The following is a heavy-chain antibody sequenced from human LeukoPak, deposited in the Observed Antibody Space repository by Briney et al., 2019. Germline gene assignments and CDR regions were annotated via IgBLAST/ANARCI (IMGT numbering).Heavy chain of an antibody. J-gene: IGHJ4*02. CDR2: ISSSSSYI. V-gene: IGHV3-21*01. CDR3: ARDPSFYYYFDY. D-gene: IGHD3-10*01. Sequence: GGSLRLSCAASGFTFSSYSMNWVRQAPGKGLEWVSSISSSSSYIYYADSVKGRFTISRDNAKNSLYLQMNSLRAEDSAVYYCARDPSFYYYFDYWGQGTLVTVSS. CDR1: GFTFSSYS.